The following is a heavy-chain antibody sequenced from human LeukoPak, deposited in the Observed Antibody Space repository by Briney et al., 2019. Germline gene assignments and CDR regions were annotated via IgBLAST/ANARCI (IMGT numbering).Heavy chain of an antibody. D-gene: IGHD3-3*01. V-gene: IGHV4-39*01. CDR2: IYYSGST. Sequence: PSETLSLTCTVSGGSISSSSYYWGWIRQPPGKGLEWIGSIYYSGSTYYNPSLKSRVTISVDTSKNQFSLKLSSVTAADTAVYYCARHVDRVFGGLGPWGQGTLVTVSS. CDR1: GGSISSSSYY. J-gene: IGHJ5*02. CDR3: ARHVDRVFGGLGP.